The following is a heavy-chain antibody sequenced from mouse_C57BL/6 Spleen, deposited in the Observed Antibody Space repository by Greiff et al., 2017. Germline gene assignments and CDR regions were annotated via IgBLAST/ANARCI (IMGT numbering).Heavy chain of an antibody. Sequence: EVKLVESGGGLVKPGGSLKLSCAASGFTFSDYGMHWVRQAPEKGLEWVAYISSGSSTIYYADTVKGRFTISRDNAKNTLFLQMTSLRSEDTAMYYCARGSLYGSSYDYAMDYWGQGTSVTVSS. D-gene: IGHD1-1*01. CDR3: ARGSLYGSSYDYAMDY. CDR1: GFTFSDYG. CDR2: ISSGSSTI. J-gene: IGHJ4*01. V-gene: IGHV5-17*01.